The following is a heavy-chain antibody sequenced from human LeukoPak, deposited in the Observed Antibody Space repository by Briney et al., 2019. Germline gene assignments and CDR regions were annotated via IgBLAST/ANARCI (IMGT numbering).Heavy chain of an antibody. CDR3: ASTGGSNDY. CDR2: INPHTGGT. D-gene: IGHD1-14*01. Sequence: GASVKVSCKASGYTFTGYYMHWVRQAPGQGLEWMGWINPHTGGTNYAQKFQGRVTMTRDTSISTAYMELGGLTSDDTAVYYCASTGGSNDYWGQGTLVTVSS. J-gene: IGHJ4*02. V-gene: IGHV1-2*02. CDR1: GYTFTGYY.